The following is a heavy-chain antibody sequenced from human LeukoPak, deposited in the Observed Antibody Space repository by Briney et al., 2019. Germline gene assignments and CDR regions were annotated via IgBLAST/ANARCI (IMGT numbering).Heavy chain of an antibody. V-gene: IGHV3-11*04. CDR2: ISSSGSTI. D-gene: IGHD2-8*01. CDR1: GFTFSDYY. Sequence: GGSLRLSCAASGFTFSDYYMSWIRQAPGKGLEWVSYISSSGSTIYYADSVKGRFTISRDNSKNTLYLQMNSLRAEDTAVYYCARDGDCTNGVCYGAYFDYWGQGTLVTVSS. CDR3: ARDGDCTNGVCYGAYFDY. J-gene: IGHJ4*02.